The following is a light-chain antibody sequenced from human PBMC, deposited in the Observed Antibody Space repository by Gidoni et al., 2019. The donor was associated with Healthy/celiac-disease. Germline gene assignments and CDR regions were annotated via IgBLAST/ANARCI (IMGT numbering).Light chain of an antibody. J-gene: IGKJ3*01. Sequence: ELVLTQSPGTLSLSPGERATLSCRASQSVSSSYLAWYQQKPGQAPRLLIYGASSRATGIPDRFSGSGSETDFTLTISRLEPEDFAVYYCQQYGSSPRFGPGTKVDIK. CDR2: GAS. CDR1: QSVSSSY. V-gene: IGKV3-20*01. CDR3: QQYGSSPR.